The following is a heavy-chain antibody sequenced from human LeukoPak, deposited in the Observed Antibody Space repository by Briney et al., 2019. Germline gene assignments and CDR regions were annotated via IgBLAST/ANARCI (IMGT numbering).Heavy chain of an antibody. CDR3: ARVGCSGGSCYRFLFDY. V-gene: IGHV1-8*02. Sequence: ASVKVSCKASGYTFTSYGINWVRQPTGQGLEWMGWMNPNSGNTGYAQKFQGRVTMTRSTSISTAYMELSSLRSEDTAVYYCARVGCSGGSCYRFLFDYWGQGTLVTVPS. CDR2: MNPNSGNT. D-gene: IGHD2-15*01. CDR1: GYTFTSYG. J-gene: IGHJ4*02.